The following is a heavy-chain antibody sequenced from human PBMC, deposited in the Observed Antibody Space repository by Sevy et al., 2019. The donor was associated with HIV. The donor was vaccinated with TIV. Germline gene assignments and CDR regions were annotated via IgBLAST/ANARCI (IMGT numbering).Heavy chain of an antibody. CDR2: ISDDGNNK. CDR1: GFTFSTYA. V-gene: IGHV3-30*04. CDR3: ASHYYDSTGYYFPLEY. D-gene: IGHD3-22*01. Sequence: GGSLRLSCTAFGFTFSTYAMYWVRQAPGKGLEWVAVISDDGNNKDYADSVKGRFTISRDNSKKTLYLQMNSLRADDTAVYYCASHYYDSTGYYFPLEYWGQGTRVTVSS. J-gene: IGHJ4*02.